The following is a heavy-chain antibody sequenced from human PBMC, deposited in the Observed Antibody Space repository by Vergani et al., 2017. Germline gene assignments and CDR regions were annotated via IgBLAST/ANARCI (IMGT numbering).Heavy chain of an antibody. D-gene: IGHD4-23*01. Sequence: QVQLVQSGAEMKKPGSSVKVSCKSSGGTFSSYTFIWVRLAPGQGLDWMGSIVTILDRKEYAQKFQGRVAITADTSTSTVYMELSSLRSEDTAVYYCARVLGRSRVNSHYGMGVWGQGTTVTVSS. V-gene: IGHV1-69*08. CDR3: ARVLGRSRVNSHYGMGV. J-gene: IGHJ6*02. CDR2: IVTILDRK. CDR1: GGTFSSYT.